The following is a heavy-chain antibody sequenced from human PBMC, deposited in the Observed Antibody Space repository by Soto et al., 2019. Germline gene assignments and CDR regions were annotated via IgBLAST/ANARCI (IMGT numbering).Heavy chain of an antibody. CDR1: GYTFTNFG. CDR3: ARVIPGVEAWFDP. V-gene: IGHV1-18*01. Sequence: VASVKVSCKASGYTFTNFGVTWVRRAPGQGLEWMGWISAYTDTPNYAQKFQGRVTMTIDTSTSTAYMDLMSLTSDDTAVYHCARVIPGVEAWFDPWGQGTLVTVSS. CDR2: ISAYTDTP. J-gene: IGHJ5*02. D-gene: IGHD2-2*01.